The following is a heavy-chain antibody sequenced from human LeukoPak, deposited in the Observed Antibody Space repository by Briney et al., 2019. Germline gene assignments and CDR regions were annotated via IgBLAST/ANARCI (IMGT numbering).Heavy chain of an antibody. V-gene: IGHV1-69*13. CDR2: IIPIFGTA. CDR1: GGTFSSYA. D-gene: IGHD3-3*01. Sequence: GASVKVSCKASGGTFSSYAISWVRQAPGQGLEWMGGIIPIFGTANYAQKFQGRVTITADESTSTAYMELSSLRSEDTAVYYCARESGPPYYYYGMDVWGQGTTVTVSS. J-gene: IGHJ6*02. CDR3: ARESGPPYYYYGMDV.